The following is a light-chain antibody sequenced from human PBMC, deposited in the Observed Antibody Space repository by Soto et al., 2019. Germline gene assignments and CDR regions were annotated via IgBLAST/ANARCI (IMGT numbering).Light chain of an antibody. CDR3: QQYYTTPLT. V-gene: IGKV4-1*01. CDR1: QSVLYSSNNENF. J-gene: IGKJ4*01. Sequence: DIVMTQSPDSLAVSLGERATINCKSSQSVLYSSNNENFLAWYQQKPGQPPKLLIYWASTRESGVPDRFSGSGSGTDFTLTISSLQAEDVAVYYCQQYYTTPLTFGGGTKGDIK. CDR2: WAS.